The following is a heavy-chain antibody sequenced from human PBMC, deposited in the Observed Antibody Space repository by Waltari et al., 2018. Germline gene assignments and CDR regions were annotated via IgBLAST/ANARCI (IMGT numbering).Heavy chain of an antibody. CDR2: ISGSGGRT. Sequence: EVQLLESGGGLVQPGGSLRLSCAASGFTFSSYAMSWVRQAPGKGLEWVSAISGSGGRTYYADSGKGRFTISRDNSKNTLYLQMNSLRAEDTAVYYCAKDMMVGATLYYFDYWGQGTLVTVSS. J-gene: IGHJ4*02. V-gene: IGHV3-23*01. CDR1: GFTFSSYA. D-gene: IGHD1-26*01. CDR3: AKDMMVGATLYYFDY.